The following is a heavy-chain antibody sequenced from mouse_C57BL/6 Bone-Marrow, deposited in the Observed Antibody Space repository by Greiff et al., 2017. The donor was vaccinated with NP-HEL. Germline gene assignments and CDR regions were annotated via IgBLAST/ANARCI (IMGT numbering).Heavy chain of an antibody. CDR3: ARDGNYDWFAY. Sequence: QVQLQQSGAELMKPGASVKLSCKATGYTFTGYWIEWVKQRPGHGLEWIGEILPGSGSTNYNAKFKGKATFTADTSSNTAYMQLSSRTTEDAAIYYCARDGNYDWFAYWGQGTLVTVSA. V-gene: IGHV1-9*01. CDR1: GYTFTGYW. D-gene: IGHD2-1*01. CDR2: ILPGSGST. J-gene: IGHJ3*01.